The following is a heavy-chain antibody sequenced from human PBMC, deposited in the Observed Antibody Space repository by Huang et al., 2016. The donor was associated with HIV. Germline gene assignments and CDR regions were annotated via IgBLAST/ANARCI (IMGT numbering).Heavy chain of an antibody. V-gene: IGHV4-34*01. CDR1: GGSFSGYY. Sequence: QVQLQQWGAGLLRPSETLSLTCAVYGGSFSGYYGTWIRQPPGKGLEWIGESNHSESTNYNPSLKSRVTISVDTSRNQFSRTLTSVTAADTAVYYCARGQGGYYYYYMDVWGKGTTVTVSS. J-gene: IGHJ6*03. CDR2: SNHSEST. CDR3: ARGQGGYYYYYMDV.